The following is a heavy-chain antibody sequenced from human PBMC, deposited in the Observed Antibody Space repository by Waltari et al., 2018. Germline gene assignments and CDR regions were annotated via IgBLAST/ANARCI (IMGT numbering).Heavy chain of an antibody. CDR1: GGSISVNHYY. Sequence: QLQLQESGPGLVKPSETLALTCVVSGGSISVNHYYWGWIRQPPGQGMVWIALILYSGTSYYNPSLIRRVSRSVDTSQNQFSLRLSSLTAADTAIYYCARGLCADVANCDSGTNNFFDPWGQGTLVTVSS. CDR3: ARGLCADVANCDSGTNNFFDP. CDR2: ILYSGTS. J-gene: IGHJ5*02. D-gene: IGHD2-15*01. V-gene: IGHV4-39*01.